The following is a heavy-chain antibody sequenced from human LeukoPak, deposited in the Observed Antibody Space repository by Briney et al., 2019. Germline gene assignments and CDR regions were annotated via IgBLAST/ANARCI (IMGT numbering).Heavy chain of an antibody. V-gene: IGHV3-33*08. CDR3: AREGITGSTNWFDP. J-gene: IGHJ5*02. Sequence: PGGSLRLSCVVSGFTFSTSAMSWVCQAPGKGLEWVAVIWSDASKKYYADSVKGRFTTSRDNSKNTLYLEMNSLRADDTAVYYCAREGITGSTNWFDPWGQGTLVTVSS. CDR1: GFTFSTSA. D-gene: IGHD1-7*01. CDR2: IWSDASKK.